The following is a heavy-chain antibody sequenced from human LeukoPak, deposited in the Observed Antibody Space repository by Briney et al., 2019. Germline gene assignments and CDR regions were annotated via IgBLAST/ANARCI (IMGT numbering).Heavy chain of an antibody. CDR3: ARGNPDIVVVPAATAYYFDY. CDR2: INHSGST. V-gene: IGHV4-34*01. J-gene: IGHJ4*02. CDR1: GGSFSGYY. D-gene: IGHD2-2*01. Sequence: SETLSLTCAVYGGSFSGYYWSWIRQPPGEGLEWIGEINHSGSTNYNPSLKSRVTISVDTSKNQFSLKLSSVTAADTAVYYCARGNPDIVVVPAATAYYFDYWGQGTLVTVSS.